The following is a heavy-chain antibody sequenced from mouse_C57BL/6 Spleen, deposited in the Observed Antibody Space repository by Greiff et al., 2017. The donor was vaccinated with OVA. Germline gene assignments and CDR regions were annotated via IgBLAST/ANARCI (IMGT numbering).Heavy chain of an antibody. D-gene: IGHD2-4*01. Sequence: EVKLMESGPELVKPGASVKISCKASGYSFTDYNMNWVKQSNGKSLEWIGVINPNYGTTSYNQKFKGKATLTVDQSSSTTYMQLNSLTSEDSAVYYCARGGHYDYDGYFDVWGTGTTVTVSS. J-gene: IGHJ1*03. V-gene: IGHV1-39*01. CDR3: ARGGHYDYDGYFDV. CDR2: INPNYGTT. CDR1: GYSFTDYN.